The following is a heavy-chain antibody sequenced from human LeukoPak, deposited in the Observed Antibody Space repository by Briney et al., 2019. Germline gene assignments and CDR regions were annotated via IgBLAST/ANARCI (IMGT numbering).Heavy chain of an antibody. CDR3: AKDLYYYDSSGYYRVYYYYYYGMVV. CDR2: ISYDGSNK. CDR1: GFTFSSYG. Sequence: PGRSLRLSCAASGFTFSSYGMHWVRQAPGKGLEWVAVISYDGSNKYYADSVKGRFTISRDNSKNTLYLQMNSLRAEDTAVYYCAKDLYYYDSSGYYRVYYYYYYGMVVWGQGTTVTVSS. J-gene: IGHJ6*02. V-gene: IGHV3-30*18. D-gene: IGHD3-22*01.